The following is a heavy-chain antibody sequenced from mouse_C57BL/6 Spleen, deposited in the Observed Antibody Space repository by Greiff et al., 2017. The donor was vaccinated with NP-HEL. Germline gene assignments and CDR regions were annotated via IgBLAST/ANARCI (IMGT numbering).Heavy chain of an antibody. CDR2: ISSGSSTI. V-gene: IGHV5-17*01. J-gene: IGHJ3*01. D-gene: IGHD3-2*02. CDR1: GFTFSDYG. CDR3: ARALYSSGYAWFAY. Sequence: EVQVVESGGGLVKPGGSLKLSCAASGFTFSDYGMHWVRQAPEKGLEWVAYISSGSSTIYYADTVKGRFTISRDNAKNTLFLQMTSLRSEETAMYYCARALYSSGYAWFAYWGQGTLVTVSA.